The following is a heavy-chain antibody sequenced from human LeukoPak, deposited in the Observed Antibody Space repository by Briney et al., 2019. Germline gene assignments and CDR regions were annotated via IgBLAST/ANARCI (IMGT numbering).Heavy chain of an antibody. CDR2: ISGSGGST. CDR3: ASGYCGGDNCPAVGYLQY. D-gene: IGHD2-21*01. J-gene: IGHJ1*01. V-gene: IGHV3-23*01. CDR1: GFTFSSYA. Sequence: GGSLRLSCAASGFTFSSYAMSWVRQAPGKGLEWVSAISGSGGSTYYADSVKGRFTISRDNSKNTLYLQMNSLRAEDTALYYCASGYCGGDNCPAVGYLQYWGQGSLVALSS.